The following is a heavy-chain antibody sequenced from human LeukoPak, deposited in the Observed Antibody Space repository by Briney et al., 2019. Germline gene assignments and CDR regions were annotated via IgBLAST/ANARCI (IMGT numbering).Heavy chain of an antibody. CDR3: ARGARAGYNLEPFDY. Sequence: SETLSLTCTVSGGSISSSSYYWGWIRQPPGEGLEWIGYIYYSGSTKYNPSLKSRVTISVDTSKNQFSLKLSSVTAADTAVYYCARGARAGYNLEPFDYWGQGTLVTVSS. D-gene: IGHD5-24*01. J-gene: IGHJ4*02. CDR1: GGSISSSSYY. CDR2: IYYSGST. V-gene: IGHV4-61*05.